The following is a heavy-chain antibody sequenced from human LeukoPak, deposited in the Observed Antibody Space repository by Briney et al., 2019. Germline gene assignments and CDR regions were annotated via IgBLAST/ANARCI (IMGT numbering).Heavy chain of an antibody. D-gene: IGHD1-26*01. Sequence: GGSLRLSCAASGFTFSNAWMNWVRQAPGKGLEWVANIKQDGSEKYYVDSVKGRFTISRDNTKNSLYLQMNSLRAEDTAVYYCASLLSGSNQINDYGGQGPLVTVSS. CDR2: IKQDGSEK. CDR1: GFTFSNAW. CDR3: ASLLSGSNQINDY. J-gene: IGHJ4*02. V-gene: IGHV3-7*01.